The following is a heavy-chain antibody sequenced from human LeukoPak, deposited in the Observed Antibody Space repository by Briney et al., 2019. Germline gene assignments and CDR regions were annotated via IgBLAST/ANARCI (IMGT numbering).Heavy chain of an antibody. J-gene: IGHJ6*02. V-gene: IGHV3-30-3*01. CDR1: GFTFSSYA. CDR2: ISYDGSNK. CDR3: ARDHGYYDILDGMDV. D-gene: IGHD3-9*01. Sequence: GGSLRLSCAASGFTFSSYAMHWVRQAPGKGLEWVAVISYDGSNKYYADSVKGRFTISRDNSKNTLYLQMNSLRAEDTAVYYCARDHGYYDILDGMDVWGQGTTVTVSS.